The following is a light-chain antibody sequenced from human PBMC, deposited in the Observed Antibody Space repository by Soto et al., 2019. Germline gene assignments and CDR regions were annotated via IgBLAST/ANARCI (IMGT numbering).Light chain of an antibody. CDR3: QQYGSSPLT. CDR2: GAS. J-gene: IGKJ4*01. V-gene: IGKV3-20*01. Sequence: EIVLTQSPGTLSLSPGERATLSCRASQSVSSSYLAWYQQKPGQAPRLLIYGASSRATGIPDRFSGSGSRTDFTLTISRLEPEDFAVYYCQQYGSSPLTFGGGPKVEIK. CDR1: QSVSSSY.